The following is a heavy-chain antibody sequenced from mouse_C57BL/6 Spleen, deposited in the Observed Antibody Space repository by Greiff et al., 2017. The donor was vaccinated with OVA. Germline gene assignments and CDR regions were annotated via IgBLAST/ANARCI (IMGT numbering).Heavy chain of an antibody. CDR2: IYPRDGST. D-gene: IGHD2-3*01. CDR3: AREKNFREYDPYFDV. J-gene: IGHJ1*03. CDR1: GYTFTDHT. Sequence: QVQLQQSDAELVKPGASVKISCKVSGYTFTDHTIHWMKQRPEQGLEWIGYIYPRDGSTKYNEKFKGKATLTADKSSSTAYMQLNSLTSEDSAVYFCAREKNFREYDPYFDVWGTGTTVTVSS. V-gene: IGHV1-78*01.